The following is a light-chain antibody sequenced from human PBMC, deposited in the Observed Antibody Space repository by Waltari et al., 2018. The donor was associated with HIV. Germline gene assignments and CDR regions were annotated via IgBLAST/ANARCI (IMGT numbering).Light chain of an antibody. CDR1: SSNIGAGYD. V-gene: IGLV1-40*01. Sequence: QSVLTQPPSVSGAPGQRVTISCTGSSSNIGAGYDVHWYQQLPGTAPKLVIYAKDNRPSGVPDRFSGSKSGTSASLAITGLQAEDDADYYCQSYDSALSGSVFGGGTKLTVL. CDR2: AKD. J-gene: IGLJ2*01. CDR3: QSYDSALSGSV.